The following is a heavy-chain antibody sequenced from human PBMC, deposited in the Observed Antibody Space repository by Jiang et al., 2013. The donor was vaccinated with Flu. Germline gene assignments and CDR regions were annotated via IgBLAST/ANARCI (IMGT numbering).Heavy chain of an antibody. CDR2: TYYRSKWYN. J-gene: IGHJ3*02. CDR1: GDSVSSDSVA. D-gene: IGHD7-27*01. V-gene: IGHV6-1*01. CDR3: ARVGTGGRAFDI. Sequence: SQTLSLTCAISGDSVSSDSVAWNWIRQSPSRGLEWLGRTYYRSKWYNDYAVSVKSRISINPDTSKNQFSLQLNSVTPDDTAVYYYARVGTGGRAFDIWGQGTLVTVSS.